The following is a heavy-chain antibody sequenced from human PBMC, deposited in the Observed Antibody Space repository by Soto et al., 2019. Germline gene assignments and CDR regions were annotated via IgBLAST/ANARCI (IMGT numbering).Heavy chain of an antibody. Sequence: EVQLLESGGDLVQPGGSLRLSCAASGFTFSSYALNWVRQAPGKGLEWVSGSTGSGAGTFYADSVKGRFAISRDNSRKTLYLQMNSLRVEDTAIYYCVRETHSSSRGAFDIWGQGTMVTVSS. D-gene: IGHD6-13*01. CDR2: STGSGAGT. J-gene: IGHJ3*02. CDR3: VRETHSSSRGAFDI. V-gene: IGHV3-23*01. CDR1: GFTFSSYA.